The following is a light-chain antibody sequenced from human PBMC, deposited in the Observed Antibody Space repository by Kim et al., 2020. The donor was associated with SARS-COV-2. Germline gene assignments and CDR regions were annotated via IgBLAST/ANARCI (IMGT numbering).Light chain of an antibody. CDR2: GNT. CDR3: ATWDDILSGWV. J-gene: IGLJ3*02. CDR1: TSNIGDNY. V-gene: IGLV1-47*01. Sequence: QSVLTQPPSASGTPGQRVTISCSGSTSNIGDNYLYWYQQLPGAAPKLLIYGNTQRPSGVPDRFSGSKSGTSASLAISGLRSEDEADYYCATWDDILSGWVFGGGTQLTVL.